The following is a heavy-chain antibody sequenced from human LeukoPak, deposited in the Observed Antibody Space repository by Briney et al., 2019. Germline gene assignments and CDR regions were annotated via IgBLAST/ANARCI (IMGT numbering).Heavy chain of an antibody. CDR3: ARETSSDFWGGYSPNYFDY. J-gene: IGHJ4*02. CDR2: ISYDGSNK. V-gene: IGHV3-30-3*01. CDR1: GFTFSSYA. D-gene: IGHD3-3*01. Sequence: GGSLRLSCAASGFTFSSYAMHWVRQAPGKGLEWVAVISYDGSNKYYADSVKGRFTISRDNSKNTLYLQMNSLRAEDTAVYYCARETSSDFWGGYSPNYFDYWGQGTLVTVSS.